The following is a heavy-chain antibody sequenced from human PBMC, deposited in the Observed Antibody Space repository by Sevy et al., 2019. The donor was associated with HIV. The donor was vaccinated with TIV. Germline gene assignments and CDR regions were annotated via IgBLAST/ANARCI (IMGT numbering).Heavy chain of an antibody. CDR1: GFAFSLYA. CDR2: ISYDGDYI. D-gene: IGHD1-1*01. CDR3: ARRDGHGIDPSAAMDV. V-gene: IGHV3-30-3*01. Sequence: GGSLRLSCAASGFAFSLYAMHWVRQAPGRGLEWVAIISYDGDYINYGASVKGRFTISRDHSKNTRYLEMNSLRPEDTAVYYCARRDGHGIDPSAAMDVWGHGTTVTVSS. J-gene: IGHJ6*02.